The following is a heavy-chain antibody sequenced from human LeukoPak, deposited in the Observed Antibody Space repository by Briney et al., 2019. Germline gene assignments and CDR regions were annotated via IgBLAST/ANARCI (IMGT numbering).Heavy chain of an antibody. CDR2: IIPIFGTA. CDR3: ARDKFRAAAISQAVFDY. J-gene: IGHJ4*02. Sequence: SVKVSCKASGGTFSSYAISWVRQAPGQGLEWMGGIIPIFGTANYAQKFQGRVTITADESTSTAYMELSSLRSEDTAVYYCARDKFRAAAISQAVFDYWGQGTLVTVSS. V-gene: IGHV1-69*13. D-gene: IGHD2-2*01. CDR1: GGTFSSYA.